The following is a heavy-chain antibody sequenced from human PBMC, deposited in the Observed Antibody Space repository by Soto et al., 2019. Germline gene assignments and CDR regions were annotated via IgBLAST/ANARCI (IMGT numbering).Heavy chain of an antibody. Sequence: EVQLLESGGGLVQPGGSLRLSCAASGFTFSSYAMSWVRQAPGKGLEWVSAISGSGVSTYYTDSVKGRFTISRDNXXXXXXXXXXXXXXXXXXXXXXXXXXXXXXXXXYDYWGQGTLVTVSS. CDR1: GFTFSSYA. J-gene: IGHJ4*02. CDR2: ISGSGVST. V-gene: IGHV3-23*01. CDR3: XXXXXXXXXXXYDY.